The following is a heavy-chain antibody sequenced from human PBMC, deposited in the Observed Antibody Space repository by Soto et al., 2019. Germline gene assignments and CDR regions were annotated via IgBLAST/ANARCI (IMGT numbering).Heavy chain of an antibody. Sequence: HGESLKISCKGSGYSFTSYWIGWVRQMPGKGLEWMGIIYPGDSDTRYSPSFQGQVTISADKSISTAYLQWSSLKASDTAMYYCARQNFIAAASRDAFDIWGQGTMVTVSS. J-gene: IGHJ3*02. D-gene: IGHD6-13*01. V-gene: IGHV5-51*01. CDR2: IYPGDSDT. CDR3: ARQNFIAAASRDAFDI. CDR1: GYSFTSYW.